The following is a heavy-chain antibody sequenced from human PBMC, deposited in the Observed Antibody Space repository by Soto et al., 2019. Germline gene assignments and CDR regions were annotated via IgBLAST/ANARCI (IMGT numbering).Heavy chain of an antibody. CDR1: GFTFSSHW. V-gene: IGHV3-74*01. CDR3: AVAVAGPTAIGY. D-gene: IGHD6-19*01. J-gene: IGHJ4*02. CDR2: INSDGSST. Sequence: EVQLVESGGGLVQPGGSLRLSCAASGFTFSSHWMHWVRQAPGKGLVWVSRINSDGSSTSYADSVKGRFTISRDNAKNPLYLQMNSLRAEDTAVYYWAVAVAGPTAIGYWGQGTLVTVSS.